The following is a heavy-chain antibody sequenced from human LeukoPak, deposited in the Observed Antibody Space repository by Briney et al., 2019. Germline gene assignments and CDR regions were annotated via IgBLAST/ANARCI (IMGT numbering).Heavy chain of an antibody. V-gene: IGHV3-48*03. CDR2: ISTSGTSI. J-gene: IGHJ6*03. CDR1: GFTFSSYA. CDR3: ARDATTELGTVYMDV. D-gene: IGHD4-17*01. Sequence: PGGSLRLSCAASGFTFSSYAMSWVRQAPGKGLEWLSHISTSGTSIHYADSVKGRFTISRDNAENSLYLQMDSLRVEDTAVYFCARDATTELGTVYMDVWGKGTTVTISS.